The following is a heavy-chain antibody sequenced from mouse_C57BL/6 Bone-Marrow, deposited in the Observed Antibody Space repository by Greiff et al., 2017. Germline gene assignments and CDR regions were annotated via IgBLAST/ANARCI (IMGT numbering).Heavy chain of an antibody. D-gene: IGHD2-5*01. J-gene: IGHJ3*01. CDR3: ARRGYYSNPFAY. CDR1: GYTFTSYW. CDR2: IYPGSGST. Sequence: QVQLQQPGAELVKPGASVKMSCKASGYTFTSYWITWVKQRPGQGLEWIGDIYPGSGSTNYNEKFKSKATLTVDTSSSTAYMQLSSLTSEDPAVYYCARRGYYSNPFAYWGQGTLVTVSA. V-gene: IGHV1-55*01.